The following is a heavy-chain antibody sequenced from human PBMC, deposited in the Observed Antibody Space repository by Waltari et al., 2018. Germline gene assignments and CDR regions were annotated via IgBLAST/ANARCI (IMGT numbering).Heavy chain of an antibody. CDR2: IGSSGRNT. CDR1: GFTFTSYA. J-gene: IGHJ5*02. CDR3: AKGPAARTNWFDP. Sequence: EVQLLESGGGLVQPGGSLILRCAASGFTFTSYALSWVRRAPGKGVEWVSVIGSSGRNTYYADSVKGRFTISRDDSKNTLYLQMNSLRAEDTAVYYCAKGPAARTNWFDPWGQGTLVTVSS. D-gene: IGHD2-2*01. V-gene: IGHV3-23*01.